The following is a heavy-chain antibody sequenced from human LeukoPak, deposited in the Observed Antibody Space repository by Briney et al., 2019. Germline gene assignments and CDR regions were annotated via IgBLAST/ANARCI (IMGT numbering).Heavy chain of an antibody. J-gene: IGHJ6*03. CDR2: IYYSGST. CDR1: GGSISSYY. CDR3: ARELGYCSSTSCSKGPDYYYYYMDV. Sequence: SETLSLTCTVSGGSISSYYWSWIRQPPGKGLEWIGYIYYSGSTNYNPSLKSRVTISVDTSKNQFSLKLSSVTAADTDVYYCARELGYCSSTSCSKGPDYYYYYMDVWGKGTTVTVSS. D-gene: IGHD2-2*01. V-gene: IGHV4-59*01.